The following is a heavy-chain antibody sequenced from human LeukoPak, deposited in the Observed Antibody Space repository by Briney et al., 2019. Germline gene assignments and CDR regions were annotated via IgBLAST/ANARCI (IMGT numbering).Heavy chain of an antibody. CDR2: ISRVGGEK. CDR3: ARGHYGLDV. Sequence: PGGSLRLSCAAAGFTVSAQWVSWVRQPPGKWLEWVAHISRVGGEKDYVDYVKGRFTISRDNAKNSAHLQMDTLRVEDSAVYYCARGHYGLDVWGQGTTVTVSS. V-gene: IGHV3-7*04. J-gene: IGHJ6*02. CDR1: GFTVSAQW.